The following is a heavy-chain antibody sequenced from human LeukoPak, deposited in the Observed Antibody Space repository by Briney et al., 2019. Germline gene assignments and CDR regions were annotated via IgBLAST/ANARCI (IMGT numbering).Heavy chain of an antibody. D-gene: IGHD3-22*01. J-gene: IGHJ3*02. CDR2: IKQDGSEK. V-gene: IGHV3-7*01. CDR1: GFTFSSYG. Sequence: GGSLRLSCAASGFTFSSYGMHWVRQAPGKGLEWVANIKQDGSEKYYVDSVKGRFTISRDNAKNSLYLQMNSLRAEDTAVYYCARALNYYDSYDAFDIWGQGTMVTVSS. CDR3: ARALNYYDSYDAFDI.